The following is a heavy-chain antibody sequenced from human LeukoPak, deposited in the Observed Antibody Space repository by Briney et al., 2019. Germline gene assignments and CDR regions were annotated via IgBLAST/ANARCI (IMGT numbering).Heavy chain of an antibody. D-gene: IGHD3-10*01. Sequence: PGRSLRLSCAASGFTFSSYGMHWVRQAPGKGLEWVSVISYDGSNKYYADSAKGRFTISRDNSKNTLYLQMNSLRAEDTAVYYCAKDAYGSGSYYLNWFDPWGQGTLVTVSS. CDR3: AKDAYGSGSYYLNWFDP. J-gene: IGHJ5*02. CDR2: ISYDGSNK. CDR1: GFTFSSYG. V-gene: IGHV3-30*18.